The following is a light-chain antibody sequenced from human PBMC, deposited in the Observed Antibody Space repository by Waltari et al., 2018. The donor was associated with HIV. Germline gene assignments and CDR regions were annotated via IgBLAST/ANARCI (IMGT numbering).Light chain of an antibody. Sequence: QAVVTQEPSLTVSPGGTVTLTCASSTGAVTSDHYPSWFQQTPGQAPRTLIYDTTNKHSWTPARFSGSLLGGKAALTLSGAQPEDVAEYYCLLSYSGARVFGGGTKLTVL. J-gene: IGLJ2*01. V-gene: IGLV7-46*01. CDR1: TGAVTSDHY. CDR2: DTT. CDR3: LLSYSGARV.